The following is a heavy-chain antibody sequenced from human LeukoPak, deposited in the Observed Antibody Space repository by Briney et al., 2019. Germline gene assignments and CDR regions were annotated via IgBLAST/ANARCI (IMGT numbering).Heavy chain of an antibody. V-gene: IGHV3-11*03. CDR1: GFTFSDYY. CDR2: ISSSSSYT. J-gene: IGHJ3*02. CDR3: ARYLAPSSPFAFDI. D-gene: IGHD6-6*01. Sequence: GGSLRLSCAASGFTFSDYYMSWIRQAPGKGLEWVSYISSSSSYTNYADSVKGRFTISRDNAKNSLYLQMNSLRAEDTAVYYCARYLAPSSPFAFDIWGQGTMVTVSS.